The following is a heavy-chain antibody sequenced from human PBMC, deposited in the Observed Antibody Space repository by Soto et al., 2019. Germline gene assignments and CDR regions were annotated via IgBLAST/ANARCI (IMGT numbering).Heavy chain of an antibody. Sequence: GGSLRLSCAASGFTFSSYSMSWVRQAPGKGLEWVSGFRTGGDDGTTYYADSVKGRFTISRDNSKNTLLLQMNSLRAEDTAIYYCAKKVNSGPGSQYFDYWGQGTLVTISS. V-gene: IGHV3-23*01. J-gene: IGHJ4*02. D-gene: IGHD3-10*01. CDR2: FRTGGDDGTT. CDR1: GFTFSSYS. CDR3: AKKVNSGPGSQYFDY.